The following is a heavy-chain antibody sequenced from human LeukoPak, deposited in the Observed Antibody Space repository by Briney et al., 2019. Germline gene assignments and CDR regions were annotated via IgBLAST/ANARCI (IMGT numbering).Heavy chain of an antibody. J-gene: IGHJ4*02. Sequence: SETLSLTCAVYGGSFSGYYWSWIRQPPGKGLDWIGYVYYSGSTNYNPSLKSRVTISVDTSKNQFSLKLSSVTAADTAVYYCARGGIAARPGGYFDYWGQGTLVTVSS. D-gene: IGHD6-6*01. CDR2: VYYSGST. CDR1: GGSFSGYY. V-gene: IGHV4-59*08. CDR3: ARGGIAARPGGYFDY.